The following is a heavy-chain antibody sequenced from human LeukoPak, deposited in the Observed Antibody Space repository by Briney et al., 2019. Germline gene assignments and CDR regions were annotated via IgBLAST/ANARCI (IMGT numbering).Heavy chain of an antibody. J-gene: IGHJ4*02. CDR1: GFTFSSYA. Sequence: PGGSLRLSCAASGFTFSSYAMSWVRQAPGKGLEWVANIKQDGSEKYYVDSVKGRFTISRDNAKNSLYLQMNSLRAEDTAVYYCAKTMVRVFRSGYFDYWGQGTLVTVSS. D-gene: IGHD3-10*01. CDR2: IKQDGSEK. V-gene: IGHV3-7*01. CDR3: AKTMVRVFRSGYFDY.